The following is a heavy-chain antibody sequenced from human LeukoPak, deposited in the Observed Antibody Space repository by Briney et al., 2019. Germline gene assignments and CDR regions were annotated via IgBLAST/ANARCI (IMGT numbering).Heavy chain of an antibody. CDR2: VSGSGGST. Sequence: GGSLRLSCAASGFTFSSYAMSWVRQAPGKGLEWVSTVSGSGGSTFYGDSVKGRFTISRDNSKNTLYLQMNSLRAEDTAVYYCARRPTVTTPLTAWGQGTLVTVSS. CDR3: ARRPTVTTPLTA. V-gene: IGHV3-23*01. CDR1: GFTFSSYA. J-gene: IGHJ5*02. D-gene: IGHD4-17*01.